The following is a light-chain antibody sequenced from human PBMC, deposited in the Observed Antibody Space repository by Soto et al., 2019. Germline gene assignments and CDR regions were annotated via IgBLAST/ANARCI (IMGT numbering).Light chain of an antibody. CDR2: EDN. CDR1: SSDVGSYNL. Sequence: QSALTQPASVSGSPGQSITISCTGTSSDVGSYNLVSWYQHHPGKAPKFIIYEDNKRPSGVSNRFSGSKSGNTASLTISGLQAEDEADYYCRAFVRSNALLFGGGTKLTVL. V-gene: IGLV2-23*01. J-gene: IGLJ2*01. CDR3: RAFVRSNALL.